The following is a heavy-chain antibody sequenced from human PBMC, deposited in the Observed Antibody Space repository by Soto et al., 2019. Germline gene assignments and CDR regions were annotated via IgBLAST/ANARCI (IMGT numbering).Heavy chain of an antibody. CDR2: ISGSGGST. D-gene: IGHD3-10*01. Sequence: PGGSLRLSCAASGFTVSSYAMSWVRQAPGKGLEGVSAISGSGGSTYYADSVKGRFTISRDNSKNTLYLQMNSLRAEDTAVYYCAKGGLVLWFGEATDAFDIWGQGTMVTVSS. CDR3: AKGGLVLWFGEATDAFDI. J-gene: IGHJ3*02. CDR1: GFTVSSYA. V-gene: IGHV3-23*01.